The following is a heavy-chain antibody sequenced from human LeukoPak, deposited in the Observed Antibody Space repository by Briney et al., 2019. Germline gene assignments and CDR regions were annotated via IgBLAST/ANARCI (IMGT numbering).Heavy chain of an antibody. CDR2: ISGSGGST. J-gene: IGHJ5*02. CDR3: AKSQQYGNQSKYRNKTPNWFDP. CDR1: GFTFSSCA. Sequence: GSLRLSCAASGFTFSSCAMSWVRQAPGKGLEWVSAISGSGGSTYYADSVKGRFTISRDNSKNTLYLQMNSLRAEDTAVYYCAKSQQYGNQSKYRNKTPNWFDPWGQGTLVTVSS. V-gene: IGHV3-23*01. D-gene: IGHD2/OR15-2a*01.